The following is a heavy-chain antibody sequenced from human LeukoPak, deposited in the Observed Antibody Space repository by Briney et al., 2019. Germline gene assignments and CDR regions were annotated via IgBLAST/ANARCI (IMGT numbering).Heavy chain of an antibody. V-gene: IGHV4-34*01. J-gene: IGHJ5*02. CDR1: GVSFSGYY. CDR2: INNSGST. D-gene: IGHD2-15*01. Sequence: PSETLSLTCAVYGVSFSGYYWSWIRQPPGKGLEWIGEINNSGSTNYNPSLKSRVTISVDTSKNQFSLKLSSVTAADTAVYYCARPRYCSGGSCYPNWFDPWGQGTLVTVSS. CDR3: ARPRYCSGGSCYPNWFDP.